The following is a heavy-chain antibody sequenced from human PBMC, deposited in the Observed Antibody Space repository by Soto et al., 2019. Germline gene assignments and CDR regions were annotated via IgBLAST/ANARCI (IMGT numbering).Heavy chain of an antibody. V-gene: IGHV4-31*03. D-gene: IGHD3-3*01. Sequence: SETLSLTCTVSGGSLSSGGYYWSWIRQHPGKGLEWIGYIYYSGSTYYNPSLKSRVTISVDTSKNQFSLKLSSVTAADTAVYYCARTSSIFGVVIIQPGYYMDVWGKGTTVTVSS. CDR3: ARTSSIFGVVIIQPGYYMDV. CDR2: IYYSGST. J-gene: IGHJ6*03. CDR1: GGSLSSGGYY.